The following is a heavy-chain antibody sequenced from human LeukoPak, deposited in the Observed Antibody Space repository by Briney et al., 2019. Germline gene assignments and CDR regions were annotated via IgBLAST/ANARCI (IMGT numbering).Heavy chain of an antibody. CDR3: ARGATAYFDY. J-gene: IGHJ4*02. D-gene: IGHD5-12*01. CDR1: GDSVSSNSAS. V-gene: IGHV6-1*01. CDR2: TYYRPKWYY. Sequence: SQTLSLTCAISGDSVSSNSASWNWVRQSPSRGLEWLGRTYYRPKWYYDYAVSVKSRITINPDTSKNQFSLHLNSVTPEDTAVYYCARGATAYFDYWGQGTLATVSS.